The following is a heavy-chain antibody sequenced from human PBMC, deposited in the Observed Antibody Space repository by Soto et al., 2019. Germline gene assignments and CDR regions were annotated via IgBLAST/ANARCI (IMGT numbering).Heavy chain of an antibody. CDR3: ASVGAAAGWFDP. CDR1: GGSISSGGYY. J-gene: IGHJ5*02. V-gene: IGHV4-31*03. D-gene: IGHD6-13*01. CDR2: IYYSGST. Sequence: SETLSLTCTVSGGSISSGGYYWSWIRQHPGKGLEWIGYIYYSGSTYYNPSLKSRVTISVDTSKNQFSLKLSSVTAADTAVYYCASVGAAAGWFDPWGQGTLVTVSS.